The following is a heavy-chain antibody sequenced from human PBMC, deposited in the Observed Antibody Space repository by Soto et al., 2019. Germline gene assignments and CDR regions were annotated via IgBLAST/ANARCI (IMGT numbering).Heavy chain of an antibody. CDR2: IYYSGST. CDR1: GGSSSSYY. J-gene: IGHJ4*02. D-gene: IGHD3-22*01. CDR3: ARGATYYYDSSGYQYTYYFDY. V-gene: IGHV4-59*01. Sequence: SETLSLAGTVSGGSSSSYYWSWIRQPPGKGLEWIGYIYYSGSTNYNPSLKSRVTISVDTSKNQFSLKLSSVTAADTAVYYCARGATYYYDSSGYQYTYYFDYWGQGTLVTVSS.